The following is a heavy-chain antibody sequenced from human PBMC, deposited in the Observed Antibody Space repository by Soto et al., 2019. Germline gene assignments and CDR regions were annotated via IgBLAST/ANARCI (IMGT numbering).Heavy chain of an antibody. Sequence: EVQLLESGGGLVQPGGSLRLSCAASGFTISSYAMSWVRQAPGKGLEWVSAISGSGGSTYYADSVKGRFTISRDNSKNTLYLQMNSLRAEDTAVYYCAKDPDDYGTFDYWGQGTLVTVSS. D-gene: IGHD4-17*01. V-gene: IGHV3-23*01. CDR2: ISGSGGST. CDR1: GFTISSYA. CDR3: AKDPDDYGTFDY. J-gene: IGHJ4*02.